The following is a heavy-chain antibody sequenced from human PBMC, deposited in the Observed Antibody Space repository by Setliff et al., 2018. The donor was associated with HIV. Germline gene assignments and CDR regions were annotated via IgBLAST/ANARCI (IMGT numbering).Heavy chain of an antibody. V-gene: IGHV3-13*01. CDR2: IGRGGDT. Sequence: PGGSLRLSCAASGLTFSSYDMHWVRQDAGKGLEWVSGIGRGGDTYYLGSVKGRFTISRENAKNSLYLQMNSLTAGDTAVYFCAGIGDYSISGVAFHIWGQGTMVTVSS. J-gene: IGHJ3*02. CDR1: GLTFSSYD. CDR3: AGIGDYSISGVAFHI. D-gene: IGHD4-4*01.